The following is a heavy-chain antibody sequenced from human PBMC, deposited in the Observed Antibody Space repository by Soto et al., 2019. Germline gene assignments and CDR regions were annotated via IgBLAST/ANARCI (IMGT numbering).Heavy chain of an antibody. CDR3: ARGLTRGYSGYDSSYYYYGMDV. Sequence: ASVKVPCKASGYTFTGYYMHWVRQAPGQGLEWMGWIDPNSGGTNYAQKFQGWVTMTRDTSISTAYMELSRLRSDDTAVYYCARGLTRGYSGYDSSYYYYGMDVWGQGTTVTVSS. D-gene: IGHD5-12*01. J-gene: IGHJ6*02. V-gene: IGHV1-2*04. CDR2: IDPNSGGT. CDR1: GYTFTGYY.